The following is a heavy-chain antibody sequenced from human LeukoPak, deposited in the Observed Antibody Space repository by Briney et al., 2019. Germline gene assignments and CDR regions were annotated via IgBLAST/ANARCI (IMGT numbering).Heavy chain of an antibody. Sequence: GGSLRLSCVASGFTFSTYAMTWVRQAPGKGLEWVSSIGGRAGGTYYAPSVKGRFTISRDNSKNTVYLQMNSLSAEDTADYHCAKGGIAEPGALDYWGQGTLVTVSS. CDR1: GFTFSTYA. V-gene: IGHV3-23*01. J-gene: IGHJ4*02. CDR2: IGGRAGGT. D-gene: IGHD6-13*01. CDR3: AKGGIAEPGALDY.